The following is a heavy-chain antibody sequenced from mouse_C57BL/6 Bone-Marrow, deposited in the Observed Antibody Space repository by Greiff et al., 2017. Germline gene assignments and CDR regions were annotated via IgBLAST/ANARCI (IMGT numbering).Heavy chain of an antibody. CDR2: ISDGGSYT. CDR1: GFTFSSYA. V-gene: IGHV5-4*01. CDR3: ARDYYGSSPFDY. J-gene: IGHJ2*01. D-gene: IGHD1-1*01. Sequence: DVMLVESGGGLVKPGGSLKLSCAASGFTFSSYAMSWVRQTPEKRLEWVATISDGGSYTYYPDNVKGRFTISRDNAKNNLYLQMSHLKSDDTAMYYCARDYYGSSPFDYWGQGTTLPVSS.